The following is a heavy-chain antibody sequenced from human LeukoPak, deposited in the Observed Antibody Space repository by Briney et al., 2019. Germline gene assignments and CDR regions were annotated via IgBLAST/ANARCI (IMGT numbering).Heavy chain of an antibody. J-gene: IGHJ4*02. V-gene: IGHV4-59*01. CDR2: IYYSGST. Sequence: SETLSLTCTVSGGSISSYYWSWIRQPPGKGLEWIGYIYYSGSTNYNPSLKSRVTISVDTSKNQFSLKLSSVTAADTAVYYCARETLRGHYWGQGTLVTVSS. CDR3: ARETLRGHY. D-gene: IGHD4-17*01. CDR1: GGSISSYY.